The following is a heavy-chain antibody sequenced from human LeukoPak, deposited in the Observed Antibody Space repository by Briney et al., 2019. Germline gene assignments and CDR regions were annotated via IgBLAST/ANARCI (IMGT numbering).Heavy chain of an antibody. CDR3: AREAVPYYDSSGYYYVGFDY. D-gene: IGHD3-22*01. Sequence: GASVKVSCRASGYTFTGYYMHWVRQAPGQGLEWMGWINPNSGGTNYAQKFQGRVTMTRDTSISTAHMELSRLRSDDTAVYYCAREAVPYYDSSGYYYVGFDYWGQGTLVTVSS. CDR1: GYTFTGYY. CDR2: INPNSGGT. V-gene: IGHV1-2*02. J-gene: IGHJ4*02.